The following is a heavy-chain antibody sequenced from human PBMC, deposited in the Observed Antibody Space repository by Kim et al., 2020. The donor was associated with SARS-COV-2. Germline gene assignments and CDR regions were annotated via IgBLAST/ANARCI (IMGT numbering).Heavy chain of an antibody. CDR3: ARQHLGVGLDY. CDR1: GGSISDYY. CDR2: IYNSGST. D-gene: IGHD3-16*01. Sequence: SETLSLTCTVSGGSISDYYWSWIRQPPGKGLERIGYIYNSGSTTYNSYLKSRATISVDTSTNQFSLFLSSVTAAETAAYYCARQHLGVGLDYWG. J-gene: IGHJ4*01. V-gene: IGHV4-59*08.